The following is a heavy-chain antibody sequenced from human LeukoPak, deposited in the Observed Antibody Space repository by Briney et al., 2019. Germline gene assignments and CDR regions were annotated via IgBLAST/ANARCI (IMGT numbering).Heavy chain of an antibody. CDR2: MNPNSGNT. J-gene: IGHJ4*02. Sequence: ASVKVSCEASGYTFTSYDINWVRQATGQGLEWMGWMNPNSGNTGYAQKFQGRVTMTRNTSISTAYMELRSLRSEDTAVYYCARGNSGYDLYYFDYWGQGTLVTVSS. D-gene: IGHD5-12*01. CDR1: GYTFTSYD. V-gene: IGHV1-8*01. CDR3: ARGNSGYDLYYFDY.